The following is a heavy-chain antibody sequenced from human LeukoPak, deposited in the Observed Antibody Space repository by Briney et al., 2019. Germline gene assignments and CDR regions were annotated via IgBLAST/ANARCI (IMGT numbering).Heavy chain of an antibody. Sequence: SETLSLTCTVSGGSISSSNNYWGWIRQPPGRGLEWSGSISYGGRTYYNPPLKSRVTISVDTSKNQFSLRLSSVTAADTAVYYCARARYNYQCDYWGQGTLVTVSS. V-gene: IGHV4-39*07. D-gene: IGHD5-24*01. J-gene: IGHJ4*02. CDR1: GGSISSSNNY. CDR3: ARARYNYQCDY. CDR2: ISYGGRT.